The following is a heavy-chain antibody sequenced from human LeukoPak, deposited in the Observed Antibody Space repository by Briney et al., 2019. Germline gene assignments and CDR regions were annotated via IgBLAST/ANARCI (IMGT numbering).Heavy chain of an antibody. CDR2: INPSGGST. Sequence: GASVKVSCKASGYTFTSYYMHWVRQAPGQGLEWMGIINPSGGSTSYAQKFQGRVTMTRDTSTSTVYMELSSLRSEDTAVYYCARDLFAGHYDSSGYLVYWGQGTLVTVSS. D-gene: IGHD3-22*01. CDR1: GYTFTSYY. CDR3: ARDLFAGHYDSSGYLVY. V-gene: IGHV1-46*01. J-gene: IGHJ4*02.